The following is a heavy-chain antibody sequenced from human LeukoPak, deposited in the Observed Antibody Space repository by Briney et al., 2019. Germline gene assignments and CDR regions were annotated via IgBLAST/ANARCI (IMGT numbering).Heavy chain of an antibody. J-gene: IGHJ6*03. V-gene: IGHV3-23*01. CDR3: AKAFTKQGWYMDV. CDR2: ISGSGGST. Sequence: GGSLRLSCAASGFIFSSYAMSWVRQAPGRGLEGVSAISGSGGSTYYADSVKGRFTISRDNSKNTLYLQMNSLRAEDTAVYYCAKAFTKQGWYMDVWGKGTTVTVSS. D-gene: IGHD2-8*01. CDR1: GFIFSSYA.